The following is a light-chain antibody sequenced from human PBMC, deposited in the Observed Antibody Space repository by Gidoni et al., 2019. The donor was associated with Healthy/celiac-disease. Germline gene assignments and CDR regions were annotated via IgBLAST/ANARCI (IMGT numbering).Light chain of an antibody. Sequence: QSALTQPAPVSGSPGQSITISCTGTTSEVGGYNYVSWYQQHPGKAPKLMIYDVSNRPSGVSKRFSGSKSGKTASLTISGLQAEDEADYYCSSYTSSSTFYVFGTGTKVTVL. CDR3: SSYTSSSTFYV. CDR1: TSEVGGYNY. J-gene: IGLJ1*01. V-gene: IGLV2-14*01. CDR2: DVS.